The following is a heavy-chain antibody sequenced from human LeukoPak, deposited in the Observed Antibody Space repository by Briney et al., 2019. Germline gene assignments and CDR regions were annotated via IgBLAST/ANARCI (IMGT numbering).Heavy chain of an antibody. Sequence: ASAKVSCKASGYTFANFGITWVRQAPGQGLEWMGWISVYNGNTNYAQNLQGRVTLTTDTSTSTAYMELRSLRSDDTAPYYCARTCSSSSCYMVHWGQGTLVTVSS. CDR1: GYTFANFG. D-gene: IGHD2-2*02. CDR3: ARTCSSSSCYMVH. J-gene: IGHJ4*02. V-gene: IGHV1-18*01. CDR2: ISVYNGNT.